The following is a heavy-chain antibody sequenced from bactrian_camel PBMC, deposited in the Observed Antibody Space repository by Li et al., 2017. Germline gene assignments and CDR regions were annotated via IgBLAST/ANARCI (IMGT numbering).Heavy chain of an antibody. D-gene: IGHD2*01. J-gene: IGHJ4*01. V-gene: IGHV3S26*01. CDR3: AADTTWAPVETYTAAPY. Sequence: HVQLVESGGGLVQPGGSLRLSCAASGFTFSSYYMSWVRQAPGKGLEWVSGISWSGDSTTYSDSMKGRFTISRDDAKNMLYLQMDRLEPEDTAVYYCAADTTWAPVETYTAAPYWGQGTQVTVS. CDR1: GFTFSSYY. CDR2: ISWSGDST.